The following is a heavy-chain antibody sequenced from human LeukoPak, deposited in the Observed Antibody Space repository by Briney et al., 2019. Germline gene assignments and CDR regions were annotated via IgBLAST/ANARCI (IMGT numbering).Heavy chain of an antibody. D-gene: IGHD3-3*01. Sequence: SETLSLTCSVSGYSVNSGSYWGWIRQPPGKGLEWIASIYQSGSTYYNPSLKTRVTVSIDTSKNQFSLKLSSVTAADTAVYYCARAPTYYDFWSGYYMADHFDYWGQGTLVTVSS. V-gene: IGHV4-38-2*02. CDR1: GYSVNSGSY. J-gene: IGHJ4*02. CDR3: ARAPTYYDFWSGYYMADHFDY. CDR2: IYQSGST.